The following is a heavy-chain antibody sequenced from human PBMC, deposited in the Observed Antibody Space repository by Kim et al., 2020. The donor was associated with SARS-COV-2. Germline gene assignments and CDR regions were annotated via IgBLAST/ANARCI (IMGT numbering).Heavy chain of an antibody. CDR1: GGSISSSSYY. CDR2: IYYSGST. Sequence: SETLSLTCTVSGGSISSSSYYWGWIRQPPGKGLEWIGSIYYSGSTYYNPSLKSRVTISVDTSKNQFSLTLSSVTAADTAVYYCARGGYDYVWGSYRWDWFDPWGQGTLVTVSS. CDR3: ARGGYDYVWGSYRWDWFDP. D-gene: IGHD3-16*02. J-gene: IGHJ5*02. V-gene: IGHV4-39*01.